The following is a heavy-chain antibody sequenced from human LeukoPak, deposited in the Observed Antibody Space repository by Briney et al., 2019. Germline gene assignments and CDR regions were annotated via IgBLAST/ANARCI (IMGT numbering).Heavy chain of an antibody. Sequence: QTGGSLRLSCAASGFTFSTYGMHWVRQAPGKGLEWVAFIWFDGNEKYYADSVKGRFTISRDNSKNTLYLQMNSLRAEDTAVYYCARDNYDSSTPYYFDYWGQGTLVTVSS. CDR3: ARDNYDSSTPYYFDY. J-gene: IGHJ4*02. V-gene: IGHV3-33*01. CDR1: GFTFSTYG. CDR2: IWFDGNEK. D-gene: IGHD3-22*01.